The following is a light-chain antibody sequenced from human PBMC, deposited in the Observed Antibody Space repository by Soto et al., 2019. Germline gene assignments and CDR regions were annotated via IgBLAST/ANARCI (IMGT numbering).Light chain of an antibody. V-gene: IGKV3-15*01. J-gene: IGKJ1*01. Sequence: EIVMTQSPATLSLSPGERATLSCRASQSVSSNLAWYQQNPGQPPRLLIYDASTRATGIPARFSGSGSGTEFTLTISRLQSEDFAVYYCQHYSNSPPWTFGQGTKVEIK. CDR2: DAS. CDR3: QHYSNSPPWT. CDR1: QSVSSN.